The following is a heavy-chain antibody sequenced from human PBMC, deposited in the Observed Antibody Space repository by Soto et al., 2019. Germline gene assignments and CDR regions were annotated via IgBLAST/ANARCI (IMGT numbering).Heavy chain of an antibody. CDR1: GFTFSNAW. CDR2: IKSKTDGGTT. Sequence: EVQLVESGGGLVQPGGSLRLSCAASGFTFSNAWMNWVRQAPGKGLEWVGRIKSKTDGGTTDYAAPVKGRFTISRDDSKNTLYLQMNSLKTEDTAVYYCTTDDQVLYYGMDVWGQGTTVTVSS. D-gene: IGHD1-1*01. V-gene: IGHV3-15*07. CDR3: TTDDQVLYYGMDV. J-gene: IGHJ6*02.